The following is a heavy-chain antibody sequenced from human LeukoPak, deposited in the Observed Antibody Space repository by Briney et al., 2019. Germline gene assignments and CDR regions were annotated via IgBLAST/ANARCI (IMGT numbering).Heavy chain of an antibody. CDR1: GFTFSTYA. CDR3: ARVSGSYGDSAY. Sequence: GGSLRLSCAASGFTFSTYAIRWVRQAPGKGLEWVAVIWYDGSEQYYADSVKGRFIISRDNSKSTSDLQMNSLRAEDMAVYYCARVSGSYGDSAYWGQGTLVTVSS. D-gene: IGHD1-26*01. V-gene: IGHV3-33*01. CDR2: IWYDGSEQ. J-gene: IGHJ4*02.